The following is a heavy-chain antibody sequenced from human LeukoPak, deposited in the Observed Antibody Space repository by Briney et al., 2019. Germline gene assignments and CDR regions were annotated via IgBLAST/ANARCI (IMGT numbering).Heavy chain of an antibody. Sequence: ASVKVSCKASGYTFTSYGISWVRQAPGQGLEWMGWISAYNGNTNYAQKLQGRVTMTTDTSTSTAYMELRSLRSDDTAVYYCASTSRYDFWSGYRELHYGMDVWGQGTTVTVSS. CDR3: ASTSRYDFWSGYRELHYGMDV. CDR2: ISAYNGNT. V-gene: IGHV1-18*01. J-gene: IGHJ6*02. D-gene: IGHD3-3*01. CDR1: GYTFTSYG.